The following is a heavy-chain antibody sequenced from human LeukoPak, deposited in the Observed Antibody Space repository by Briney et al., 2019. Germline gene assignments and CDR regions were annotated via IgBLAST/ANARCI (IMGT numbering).Heavy chain of an antibody. CDR1: GGSISGDH. J-gene: IGHJ3*02. Sequence: PSETLSLTCTVSGGSISGDHWNWLRQPPGKGLEWIGYIYYSGSTNYNPSLKSRVTISIDTSKNQFSLKLTSVTAADTAVYYCARRNDFGIWGQGTMVTVSS. V-gene: IGHV4-59*08. CDR3: ARRNDFGI. CDR2: IYYSGST.